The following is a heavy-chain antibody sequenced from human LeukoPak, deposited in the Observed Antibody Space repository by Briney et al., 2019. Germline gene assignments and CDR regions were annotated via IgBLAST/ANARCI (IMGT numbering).Heavy chain of an antibody. D-gene: IGHD3-3*01. CDR1: GGSISSGDYY. V-gene: IGHV4-30-4*01. CDR3: ARSPYDFPTHFDY. Sequence: PSETLSLTCTVSGGSISSGDYYWSWIRQPPGKGLEWIGYIYYSGSTYYNPSLKSRVTISVDTPKNQFSLKLSSVTAADTAVYYCARSPYDFPTHFDYWGQGTLVTVSS. J-gene: IGHJ4*02. CDR2: IYYSGST.